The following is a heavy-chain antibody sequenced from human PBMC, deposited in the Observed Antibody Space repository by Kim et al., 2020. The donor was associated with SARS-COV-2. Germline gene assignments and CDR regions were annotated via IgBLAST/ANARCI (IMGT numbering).Heavy chain of an antibody. Sequence: RRNTYTHPYLKRRLTISVDSSQNQFSLRLNSVTAADTAVYYCARRRHYFDFWGQGTLVTVSS. J-gene: IGHJ4*02. V-gene: IGHV4-31*02. CDR3: ARRRHYFDF. CDR2: RRNT.